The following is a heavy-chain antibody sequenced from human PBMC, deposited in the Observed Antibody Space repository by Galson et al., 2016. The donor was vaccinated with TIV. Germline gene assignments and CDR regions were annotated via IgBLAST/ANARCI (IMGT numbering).Heavy chain of an antibody. D-gene: IGHD2-15*01. Sequence: TLSLPCTVSGAFIRSGSYYWNWIRQPAGKGLEWIGRIYTSGITNYDPSLKSRVTISVDASKNQFSLKLTSVTPADTAVYYCARVVGYCSGDDCLLEAAFDIWGQGTLVSVSS. CDR3: ARVVGYCSGDDCLLEAAFDI. J-gene: IGHJ3*02. V-gene: IGHV4-61*02. CDR1: GAFIRSGSYY. CDR2: IYTSGIT.